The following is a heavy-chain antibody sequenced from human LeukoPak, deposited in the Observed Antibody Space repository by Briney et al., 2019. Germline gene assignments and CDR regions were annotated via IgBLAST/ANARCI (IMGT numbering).Heavy chain of an antibody. D-gene: IGHD5-12*01. CDR2: ISKSSMYI. J-gene: IGHJ3*02. V-gene: IGHV3-21*04. CDR1: GFTLSRYS. CDR3: ATAENVDKGAFDI. Sequence: GGSLRLSCAASGFTLSRYSVKGVPPAPRKGREWVSAISKSSMYIYYADAGKGPYTISRDNAKNSLYMQMNSLRAEDTAVYYCATAENVDKGAFDIWGQGTMVTVSS.